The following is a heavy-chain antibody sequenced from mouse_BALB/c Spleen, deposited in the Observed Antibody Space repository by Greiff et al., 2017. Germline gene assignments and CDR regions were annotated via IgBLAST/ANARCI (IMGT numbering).Heavy chain of an antibody. D-gene: IGHD1-2*01. V-gene: IGHV14-3*02. Sequence: VQLQQSGAELVKPGASVKLSCTASGFNIKDTYMHWVKQRPEQGLEWIGRIDPANGNTKYDPKFQGKATITADTSSNTAYLQLSSLTSEDTAVYYCARLYYYGYEAWFAYWGQGTLVTVSA. J-gene: IGHJ3*01. CDR3: ARLYYYGYEAWFAY. CDR1: GFNIKDTY. CDR2: IDPANGNT.